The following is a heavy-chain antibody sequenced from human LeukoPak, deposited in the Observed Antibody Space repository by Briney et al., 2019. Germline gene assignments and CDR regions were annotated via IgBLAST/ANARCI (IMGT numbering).Heavy chain of an antibody. D-gene: IGHD3-10*01. CDR2: ISNDGTST. V-gene: IGHV3-74*01. J-gene: IGHJ5*02. CDR3: ARATMVRGGGFDP. Sequence: GGSLRLSCAVSGLTFSNYWMHWVRQAPGKGLVWGSRISNDGTSTDYADSVKGRFTISRDNAKSSLYLQMNSLRAEDTAVYYCARATMVRGGGFDPWGQGTLVTVSS. CDR1: GLTFSNYW.